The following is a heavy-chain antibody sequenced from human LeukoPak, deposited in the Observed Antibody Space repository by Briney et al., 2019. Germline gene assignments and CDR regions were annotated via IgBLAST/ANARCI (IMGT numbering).Heavy chain of an antibody. J-gene: IGHJ4*02. Sequence: GGSLRLSCAASGFTFSSYSMYWVRQAPGKGLEWVSSITSRSTYIYYAESVKGRFTISRDNAKNSLYLQLNSLTAEDTAVYYCARDYDYWGQGSLVTVSS. CDR1: GFTFSSYS. CDR3: ARDYDY. V-gene: IGHV3-21*01. CDR2: ITSRSTYI.